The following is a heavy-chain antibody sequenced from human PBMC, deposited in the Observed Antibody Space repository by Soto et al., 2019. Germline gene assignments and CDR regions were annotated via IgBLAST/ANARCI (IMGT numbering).Heavy chain of an antibody. Sequence: QVQLVESGGGVVQPGRSLRLSCAASGFTFSSYGMHWVRQAPGKGLEWVAVISYDGSNKYYADSVKGRFTISRDNSKNTLYLQMNSLRAEDTAVYYCSLNNWFAPWGQGTLVTVSS. CDR2: ISYDGSNK. CDR3: SLNNWFAP. CDR1: GFTFSSYG. J-gene: IGHJ5*02. V-gene: IGHV3-30*03.